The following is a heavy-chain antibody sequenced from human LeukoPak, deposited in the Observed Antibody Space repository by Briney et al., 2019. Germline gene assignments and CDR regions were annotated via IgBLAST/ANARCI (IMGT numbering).Heavy chain of an antibody. V-gene: IGHV4-38-2*02. J-gene: IGHJ3*02. CDR3: ARDDILSCYYVDNAFDI. Sequence: SETLSLTCAVSGYSISSGYYWGWIRQPPGKGLEWIGSIYHSGSTYYNPSLKSRVTISVDTSKNQFSLKLSSVTAADTAVYYCARDDILSCYYVDNAFDIWGQGTMVTISS. D-gene: IGHD3-9*01. CDR1: GYSISSGYY. CDR2: IYHSGST.